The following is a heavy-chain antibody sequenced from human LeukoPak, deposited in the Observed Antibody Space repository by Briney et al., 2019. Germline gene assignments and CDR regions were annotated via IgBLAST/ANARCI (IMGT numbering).Heavy chain of an antibody. Sequence: ASVKVSCKASGYTFTGYYIHWVRQAPGQGLEWMGWINPNSAGINYAQKFQGRVTMTRDTSITAANMELSGLSSDDTAVYYCARGRRSRGHYYVFDHWGQGTLVTVSS. CDR3: ARGRRSRGHYYVFDH. CDR1: GYTFTGYY. D-gene: IGHD3-22*01. CDR2: INPNSAGI. J-gene: IGHJ4*02. V-gene: IGHV1-2*02.